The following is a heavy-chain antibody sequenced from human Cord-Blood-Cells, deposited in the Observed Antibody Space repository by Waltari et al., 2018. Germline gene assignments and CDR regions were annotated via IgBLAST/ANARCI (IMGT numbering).Heavy chain of an antibody. V-gene: IGHV3-23*01. CDR2: ISGSGGST. CDR3: AKVIAAAAKYGMDV. J-gene: IGHJ6*02. D-gene: IGHD6-13*01. CDR1: GFTFSSYA. Sequence: EVQLLESGGGLVKHGGSLRLSCAASGFTFSSYAMSCVRQAPGKGLEWVSAISGSGGSTYYADSVKGRFTISRDNSKNTLYLQMNSLRAEDTAVYYCAKVIAAAAKYGMDVWGQGTTVTVSS.